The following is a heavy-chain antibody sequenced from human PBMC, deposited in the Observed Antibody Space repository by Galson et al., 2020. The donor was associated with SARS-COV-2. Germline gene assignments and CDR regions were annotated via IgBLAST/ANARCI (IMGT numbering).Heavy chain of an antibody. Sequence: GESLRLSCADSGFTFSLYAMTWVRHAPGRGLEWVSSVSGTGFGTFYADSVKGRFTISRDNSRNTLHLQMNSLRAEDTAIYYCVKDYYNFWRGTYYGTEYFQDWGQGTLVTVSS. D-gene: IGHD3-3*01. V-gene: IGHV3-23*01. CDR1: GFTFSLYA. CDR3: VKDYYNFWRGTYYGTEYFQD. CDR2: VSGTGFGT. J-gene: IGHJ1*01.